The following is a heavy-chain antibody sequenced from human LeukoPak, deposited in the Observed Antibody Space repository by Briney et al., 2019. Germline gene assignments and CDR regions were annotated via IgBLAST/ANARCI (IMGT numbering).Heavy chain of an antibody. D-gene: IGHD2-21*02. V-gene: IGHV3-30*04. J-gene: IGHJ4*02. Sequence: GRSLRLSCAASGFTFSSYAMHWVRQAPGKGLEWVAVISYDGSNKYYADSVKGRFTISRDNSKNTLYLQMNSLRAEDTAVYYCARDFRVVTVTPFDYWGQGTLVTVSS. CDR1: GFTFSSYA. CDR2: ISYDGSNK. CDR3: ARDFRVVTVTPFDY.